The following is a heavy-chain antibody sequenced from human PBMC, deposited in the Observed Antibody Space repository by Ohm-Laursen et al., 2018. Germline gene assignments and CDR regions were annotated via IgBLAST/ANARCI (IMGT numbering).Heavy chain of an antibody. CDR1: GFTFSSYA. J-gene: IGHJ6*02. V-gene: IGHV3-23*01. Sequence: SLRLSCAATGFTFSSYAMSWVRQAPGKGLEWVSAISGSGGSTYYADSVKGRFTISRDNSENTLYLQMNSLRAEDTAVYYCARNYYGSGSYYDYYGMDVWGQGTTVTVSS. CDR3: ARNYYGSGSYYDYYGMDV. D-gene: IGHD3-10*01. CDR2: ISGSGGST.